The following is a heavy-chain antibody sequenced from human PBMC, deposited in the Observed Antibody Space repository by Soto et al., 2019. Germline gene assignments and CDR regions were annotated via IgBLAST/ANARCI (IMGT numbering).Heavy chain of an antibody. CDR1: GDSINSGDYY. CDR3: ARWSGVGVAGMDV. CDR2: SFYSGIT. V-gene: IGHV4-30-4*01. Sequence: QVQLQESGPRLVKPLQTLSLTCTVSGDSINSGDYYWSWIRQPPGRGLEWVGYSFYSGITDYNPSLKSRMTISMDTSKNKFSLRLNSVTAAATAVYFGARWSGVGVAGMDVWGQGTTVSVSS. D-gene: IGHD3-10*01. J-gene: IGHJ6*02.